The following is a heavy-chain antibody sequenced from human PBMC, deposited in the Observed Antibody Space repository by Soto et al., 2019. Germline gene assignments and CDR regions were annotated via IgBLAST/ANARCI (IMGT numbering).Heavy chain of an antibody. D-gene: IGHD2-2*01. CDR2: ISSSSSYI. J-gene: IGHJ5*02. Sequence: EVQLVESGGGLVKPGGSLRLSCAASGFSFSNYGMNWVRQAPGKGLEWVSSISSSSSYISYADSVKGRFTISRDNAKNSVYMLMNRLRAEDTAVYYCARSDCTSTSCYVVWFDPWGQGTLVTVSS. V-gene: IGHV3-21*01. CDR1: GFSFSNYG. CDR3: ARSDCTSTSCYVVWFDP.